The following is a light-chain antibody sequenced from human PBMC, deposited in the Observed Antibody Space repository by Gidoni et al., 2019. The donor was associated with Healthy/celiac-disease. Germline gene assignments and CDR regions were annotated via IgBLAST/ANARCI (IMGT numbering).Light chain of an antibody. CDR3: PPGFRSPLT. V-gene: IGKV1-39*01. J-gene: IGKJ2*01. CDR1: QSISSY. Sequence: DRQMTQDPSSLSASVGERVTITCRASQSISSYFNLYQQKPGKAPKLLIYAASSLQSGFPSRFLGRRSGTDFPLPIRRPPPEGFSTFFCPPGFRSPLTFGQGTQLEIK. CDR2: AAS.